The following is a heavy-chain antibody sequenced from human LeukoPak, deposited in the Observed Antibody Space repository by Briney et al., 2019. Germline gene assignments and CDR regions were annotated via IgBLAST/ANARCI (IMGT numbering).Heavy chain of an antibody. CDR1: GFTFSSYS. Sequence: GGSLRLSCAASGFTFSSYSMNWVRQAPGKGLEWVSSISSSSSYIYYADSVKGRFTISRDNAKNSLYLQMNSLRAEDTAVYYCARGLSFRGYSYGAFDIWGQGTMVTVSS. V-gene: IGHV3-21*01. D-gene: IGHD5-18*01. CDR3: ARGLSFRGYSYGAFDI. CDR2: ISSSSSYI. J-gene: IGHJ3*02.